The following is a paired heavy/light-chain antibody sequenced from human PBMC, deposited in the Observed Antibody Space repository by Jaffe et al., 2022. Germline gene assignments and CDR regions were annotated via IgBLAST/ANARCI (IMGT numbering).Light chain of an antibody. CDR3: GTWDSSLSAYVV. Sequence: QSVLTQPPSVSAAPGQKVTISCSGSSSNIGNNYVSWYQQLPGTAPKLLIYDNNKRPSGIPDRFSGSKSGTSATLGITGLQTGDEADYYCGTWDSSLSAYVVFGGGTKLTVL. CDR1: SSNIGNNY. CDR2: DNN. V-gene: IGLV1-51*01. J-gene: IGLJ2*01.
Heavy chain of an antibody. V-gene: IGHV3-49*03. CDR1: GFTFGDYA. J-gene: IGHJ4*02. D-gene: IGHD3-16*02. CDR3: TRGSDNYDYIWGSYRYYFDY. Sequence: EVQLVESGGGLVQPGRSLRLSCTASGFTFGDYAMSWFRQAPGKGLEWVGFIRSKAYGGTTEYAASVKGRFTISRDDSKSIAYLQMNSLKTEDTAVYYCTRGSDNYDYIWGSYRYYFDYWGQGTLVTVSS. CDR2: IRSKAYGGTT.